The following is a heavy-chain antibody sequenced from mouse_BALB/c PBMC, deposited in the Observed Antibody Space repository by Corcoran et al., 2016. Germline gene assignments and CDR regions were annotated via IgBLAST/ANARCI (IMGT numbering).Heavy chain of an antibody. Sequence: QVQLQQSGAELMKPGASVKISCKATGYTFSSYWIEWVKQRPGHGLEWIGEILPGSGSTNYNEKFKGKATFTADTSSNTAYMQLSSLTSEDSAVYYCARRNLAMDYWGQGTSVTVS. J-gene: IGHJ4*01. CDR2: ILPGSGST. CDR1: GYTFSSYW. V-gene: IGHV1-9*01. CDR3: ARRNLAMDY.